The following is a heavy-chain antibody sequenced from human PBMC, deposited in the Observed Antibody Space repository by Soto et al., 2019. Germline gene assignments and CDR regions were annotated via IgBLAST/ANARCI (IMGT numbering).Heavy chain of an antibody. CDR1: GFTFSSYA. D-gene: IGHD6-6*01. V-gene: IGHV3-23*01. Sequence: PGGSLRLSCAASGFTFSSYAMSWVRQAPGKGLEWVSAISGSGGSIYYADSVKGRFTISRDNSKNTLYLQMNSLRAEDTAVYYCAKDEGSSSYFDYWGQGTLVNVSS. CDR3: AKDEGSSSYFDY. CDR2: ISGSGGSI. J-gene: IGHJ4*02.